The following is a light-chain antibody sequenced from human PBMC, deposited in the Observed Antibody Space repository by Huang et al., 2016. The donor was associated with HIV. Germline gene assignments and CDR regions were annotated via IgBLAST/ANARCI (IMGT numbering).Light chain of an antibody. CDR3: QQYHSLPWT. CDR1: QGIGNS. V-gene: IGKV1-NL1*01. Sequence: IQITQSPSSLSASVGDRVTITCRASQGIGNSLAGYQQKPEKAVRLLLHATSTLESGVPSRCSGSGSGTHYTLTINTLQPEDIASYYCQQYHSLPWTFGQGTKVEIK. J-gene: IGKJ1*01. CDR2: ATS.